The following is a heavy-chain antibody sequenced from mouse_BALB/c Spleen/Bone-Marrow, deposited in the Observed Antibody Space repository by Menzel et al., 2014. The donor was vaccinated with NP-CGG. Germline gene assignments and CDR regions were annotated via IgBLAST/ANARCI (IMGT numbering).Heavy chain of an antibody. D-gene: IGHD2-3*01. J-gene: IGHJ4*01. CDR2: INPYNGDT. CDR1: GYSFTGYF. V-gene: IGHV1-20*02. CDR3: ARGGLLRAMDY. Sequence: EVQLVESGSELVKPGASVKISCKASGYSFTGYFMNWVMQSHGKSLEWIGRINPYNGDTFYNQKFKGKATLTVDKSSSTAHMELRSLASEDSAVYYCARGGLLRAMDYWGQGTSVTVSS.